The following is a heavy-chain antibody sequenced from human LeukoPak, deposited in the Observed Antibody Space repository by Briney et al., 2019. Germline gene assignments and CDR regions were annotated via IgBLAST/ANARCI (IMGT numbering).Heavy chain of an antibody. D-gene: IGHD4-23*01. Sequence: LETLSLTCTVSGGSISSYYWSWIRQPPGKGLEWIGYIYYSGSTNYNPSLKSRVTISVDTSKNQFSLKLSSVTAADTAVYYCARDSTVVTSAFDIWGQGTMVTVSS. J-gene: IGHJ3*02. CDR3: ARDSTVVTSAFDI. CDR1: GGSISSYY. V-gene: IGHV4-59*01. CDR2: IYYSGST.